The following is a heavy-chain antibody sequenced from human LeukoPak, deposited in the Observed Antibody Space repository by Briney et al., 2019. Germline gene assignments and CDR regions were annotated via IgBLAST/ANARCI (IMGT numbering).Heavy chain of an antibody. D-gene: IGHD3-22*01. CDR2: ISSSSSYI. CDR3: AKARIVVVPPADALDV. V-gene: IGHV3-21*04. J-gene: IGHJ3*01. Sequence: GGSLRLSCAASGFTFSTYIMNWVRQAPGKGLEWVSSISSSSSYIYYADSVKGRFTISRDNAKNSLYLQMNSLRAEDTAVYYCAKARIVVVPPADALDVWGQGTLVTVSS. CDR1: GFTFSTYI.